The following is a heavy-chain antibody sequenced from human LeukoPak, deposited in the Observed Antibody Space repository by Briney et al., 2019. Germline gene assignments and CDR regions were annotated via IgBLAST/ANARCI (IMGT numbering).Heavy chain of an antibody. V-gene: IGHV3-23*01. J-gene: IGHJ4*02. CDR3: AKDLRSSGFRWPFDY. CDR1: GFTFSSYA. CDR2: ISGSGGST. D-gene: IGHD6-19*01. Sequence: PGGSLRLSCAASGFTFSSYAMSWVRQAPGKGLEWVSAISGSGGSTYYADSVKGRFSISRDNSKNTLYLQMNSLRAEDTAVYYCAKDLRSSGFRWPFDYWGQGTLVTVSS.